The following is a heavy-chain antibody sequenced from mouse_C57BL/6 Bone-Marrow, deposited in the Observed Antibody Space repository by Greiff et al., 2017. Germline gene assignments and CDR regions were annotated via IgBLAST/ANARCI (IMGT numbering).Heavy chain of an antibody. J-gene: IGHJ1*03. V-gene: IGHV1-81*01. CDR2: IYPRSGNT. CDR3: EGYEGYFDV. Sequence: QVHVKQSGAELARPGASVKLSCKASGYTFTSYGISWVKQRTGQGLEWIGEIYPRSGNTYYNEKFKGKATLTADKSSRTAYMELRSLTSEDSAVYFCEGYEGYFDVWGTGTTVTVSS. CDR1: GYTFTSYG. D-gene: IGHD3-1*01.